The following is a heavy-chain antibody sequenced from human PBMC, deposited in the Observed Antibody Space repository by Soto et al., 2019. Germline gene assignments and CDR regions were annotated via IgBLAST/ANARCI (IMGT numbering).Heavy chain of an antibody. Sequence: LVESGGGVVHPGRSLRLSCEASGFTVRSYAMHWVRHVPGKGPQWVSVISQDGSSEYYADSVKGRFTISRDNFKNTLYLKMNGLRVEDSAVYYCASTPVGIGMKLVAFDLLGVGTVVTVSS. CDR2: ISQDGSSE. CDR3: ASTPVGIGMKLVAFDL. V-gene: IGHV3-30-3*01. D-gene: IGHD1-26*01. CDR1: GFTVRSYA. J-gene: IGHJ2*01.